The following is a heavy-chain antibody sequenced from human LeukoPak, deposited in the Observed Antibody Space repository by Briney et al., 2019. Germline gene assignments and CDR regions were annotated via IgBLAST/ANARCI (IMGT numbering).Heavy chain of an antibody. D-gene: IGHD3-22*01. V-gene: IGHV4-4*07. CDR3: ARDSGDSSCYYYYFDY. CDR1: GGSLSSYY. Sequence: PSETLSLTCTVSGGSLSSYYWSWIRQPAGKGLEWIGRIYTSGSTNYNPSLKSRVTMSVDTSKNQFSLKLSSVTAADTAVYHCARDSGDSSCYYYYFDYWGQGTLVTVSS. CDR2: IYTSGST. J-gene: IGHJ4*02.